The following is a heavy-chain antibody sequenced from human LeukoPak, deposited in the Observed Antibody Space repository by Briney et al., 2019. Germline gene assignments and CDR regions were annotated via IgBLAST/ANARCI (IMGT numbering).Heavy chain of an antibody. CDR2: ICDDGSNE. CDR1: GFTFSNYG. CDR3: ARDHSGTQDY. D-gene: IGHD1-1*01. Sequence: GGSLLLSCASAGFTFSNYGMQWGRQAPGKGQEWEAVICDDGSNEYYADSVNGRFTIFRDNRMNTLYLQMNSLRAEDTSVYSCARDHSGTQDYWGQGTLVTVSS. J-gene: IGHJ4*02. V-gene: IGHV3-33*01.